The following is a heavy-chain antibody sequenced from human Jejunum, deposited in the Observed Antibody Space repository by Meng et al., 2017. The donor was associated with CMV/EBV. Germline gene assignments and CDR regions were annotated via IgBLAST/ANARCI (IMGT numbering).Heavy chain of an antibody. CDR3: ARNYPRNCASINCPGAYDI. V-gene: IGHV3-74*01. D-gene: IGHD2-2*01. CDR2: ISTDGSTT. J-gene: IGHJ3*02. Sequence: SSWMHWARQVPGKGLVWFSRISTDGSTTNYADSVKGRFTISRDNAKNTLYLQMNNLRVDDTAIYYCARNYPRNCASINCPGAYDIWGQGTVVTVSS. CDR1: SSW.